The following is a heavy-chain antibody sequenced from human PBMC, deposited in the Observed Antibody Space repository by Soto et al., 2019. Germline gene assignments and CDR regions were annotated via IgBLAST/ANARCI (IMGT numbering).Heavy chain of an antibody. Sequence: SGPTLVNPTDNHSITGTVSGFSLSNDRMGVSWLRQPPGKALEWLAHIFSNDEKSYSTSLKSRLTISKDTSKSQVVLTMTNMDPVDTATYYCTRVYDYVWGSYPDYWGQGTLVTVSS. CDR2: IFSNDEK. CDR3: TRVYDYVWGSYPDY. CDR1: GFSLSNDRMG. J-gene: IGHJ4*02. V-gene: IGHV2-26*01. D-gene: IGHD3-16*01.